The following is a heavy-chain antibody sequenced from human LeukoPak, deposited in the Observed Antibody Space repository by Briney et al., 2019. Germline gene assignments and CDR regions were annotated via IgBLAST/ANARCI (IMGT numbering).Heavy chain of an antibody. CDR2: IYYTGST. CDR3: ARDKVTVTGNWFDS. Sequence: SQTLSLTCTVSGDSISSGDYYWSWIRQPPGKGLEWMGYIYYTGSTHYNPSLKSRISMSVDTSKRQFSLNLMSVTGADTAIYYCARDKVTVTGNWFDSWGQGTLVAVSS. D-gene: IGHD4-17*01. J-gene: IGHJ5*01. CDR1: GDSISSGDYY. V-gene: IGHV4-31*03.